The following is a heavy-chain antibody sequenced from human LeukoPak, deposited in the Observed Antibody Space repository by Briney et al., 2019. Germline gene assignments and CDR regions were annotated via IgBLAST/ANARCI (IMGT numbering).Heavy chain of an antibody. Sequence: PGGSLRLSCTASGFTFGDYAMSWVRQAPGKGLEWVGFIRSKAYGGTTEYAASVKGRFTISRDDSKSIAYLQMNSLKTEDTAVYYCTRDDYDILTGSDYWGQGTLVTVSS. CDR2: IRSKAYGGTT. CDR3: TRDDYDILTGSDY. D-gene: IGHD3-9*01. CDR1: GFTFGDYA. J-gene: IGHJ4*02. V-gene: IGHV3-49*04.